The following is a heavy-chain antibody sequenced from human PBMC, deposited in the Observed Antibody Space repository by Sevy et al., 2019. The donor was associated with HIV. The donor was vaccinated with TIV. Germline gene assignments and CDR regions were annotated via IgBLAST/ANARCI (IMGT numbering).Heavy chain of an antibody. D-gene: IGHD4-17*01. J-gene: IGHJ6*02. CDR2: ISYDGSYK. CDR1: GFAFSNYYA. Sequence: GGSLRLSCAASGFAFSNYYAMHWVRQAPGKGLEWVALISYDGSYKYYADSVKGRFTISRDNFKNTLYLQMNSLTTADTAVYYCARPRANYVDHYFFYAMDVWGQGTTVTVSS. CDR3: ARPRANYVDHYFFYAMDV. V-gene: IGHV3-30-3*01.